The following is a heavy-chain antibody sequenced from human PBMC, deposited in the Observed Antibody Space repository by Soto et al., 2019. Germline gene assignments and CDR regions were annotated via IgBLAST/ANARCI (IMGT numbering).Heavy chain of an antibody. J-gene: IGHJ5*02. V-gene: IGHV3-43*01. Sequence: GGSLRLSCAASGFTFDDYNMHWVRQAPGKGLEWVSLISRDGSNTNYAESVKGRFTISRDNSKNSLYLQMNSLRTEDTALYYCAKEAYYYDISSYYPLGSWGQGTLVTVSS. CDR3: AKEAYYYDISSYYPLGS. CDR2: ISRDGSNT. D-gene: IGHD3-22*01. CDR1: GFTFDDYN.